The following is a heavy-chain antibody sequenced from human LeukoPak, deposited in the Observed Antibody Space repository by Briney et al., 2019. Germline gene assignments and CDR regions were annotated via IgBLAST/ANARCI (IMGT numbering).Heavy chain of an antibody. J-gene: IGHJ4*02. V-gene: IGHV3-7*01. CDR2: IKQDGSEK. Sequence: GGTLRLSCAASGFTFSSYGMSWVRQAPGKGLEWVANIKQDGSEKYYVDSVKGRFTISRDNAKNSLYLQMNSLRAEDTAVYYCARGKLDFAFWGQGTLVSVSS. CDR1: GFTFSSYG. D-gene: IGHD3-9*01. CDR3: ARGKLDFAF.